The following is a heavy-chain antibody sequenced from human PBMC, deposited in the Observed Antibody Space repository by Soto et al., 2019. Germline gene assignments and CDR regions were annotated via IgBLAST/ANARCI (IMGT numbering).Heavy chain of an antibody. Sequence: SETLSRTCTVSGGSISSYYWSWIRQPPGKGLEWIGYIYYSGSTNYNPSLKSRVTISVDTSKNQFSLKLSSVTAADTAVYYCASRPRYCSGGSCYFPFDYWGQGTLVTVSS. D-gene: IGHD2-15*01. J-gene: IGHJ4*02. CDR2: IYYSGST. V-gene: IGHV4-59*01. CDR3: ASRPRYCSGGSCYFPFDY. CDR1: GGSISSYY.